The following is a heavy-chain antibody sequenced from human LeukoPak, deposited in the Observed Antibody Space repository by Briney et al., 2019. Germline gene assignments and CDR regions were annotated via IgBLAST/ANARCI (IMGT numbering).Heavy chain of an antibody. Sequence: PGGSLRLSCAASGFTFDDYAMHWVRQAPGKGLKWVSGISWNSGSIGYADSVKGRFTISRDNAKNSLYLQMNSLRAEDMALYYCAKDSGGNSGYDYWGQGTLVTVSS. V-gene: IGHV3-9*03. D-gene: IGHD4-23*01. CDR2: ISWNSGSI. CDR3: AKDSGGNSGYDY. J-gene: IGHJ4*02. CDR1: GFTFDDYA.